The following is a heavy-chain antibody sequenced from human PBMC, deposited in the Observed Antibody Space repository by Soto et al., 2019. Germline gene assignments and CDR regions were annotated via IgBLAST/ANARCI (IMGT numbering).Heavy chain of an antibody. CDR3: ARGSSLTMVRGVRWFYP. CDR1: GGSFSGYY. V-gene: IGHV4-34*01. D-gene: IGHD3-10*01. Sequence: SETLSLTCAVYGGSFSGYYWSWIRQPPGKGLEWIGEINHSGSTNYNPSLKSRVTISVDTSKNQFSLKLSSVTAADTAVYYCARGSSLTMVRGVRWFYPWGQGTLVTVS. CDR2: INHSGST. J-gene: IGHJ5*02.